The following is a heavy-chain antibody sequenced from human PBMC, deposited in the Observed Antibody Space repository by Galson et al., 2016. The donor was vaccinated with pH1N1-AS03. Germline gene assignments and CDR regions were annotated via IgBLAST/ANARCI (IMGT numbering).Heavy chain of an antibody. V-gene: IGHV4-34*01. CDR3: ARALHTPRPTCVLDTWDTSPSPKSPVASTVDTSKNQFTLRPTSVTAADTAVYYCARALKTPLPY. CDR1: GGSLNNYN. D-gene: IGHD4-11*01. CDR2: VNHSGDT. Sequence: LSLTCAVYGGSLNNYNWAWIRQPPGKGPEWIGEVNHSGDTNYSPSLKSRLAISVDTSKTQFSLRLTSATAADPAADYCARALHTPRPTCVLDTWDTSPSPKSPVASTVDTSKNQFTLRPTSVTAADTAVYYCARALKTPLPYWGQGTLVTVSS. J-gene: IGHJ4*02.